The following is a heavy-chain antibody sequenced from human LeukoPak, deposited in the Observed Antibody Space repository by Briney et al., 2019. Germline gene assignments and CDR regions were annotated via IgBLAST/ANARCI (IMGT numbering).Heavy chain of an antibody. J-gene: IGHJ6*03. CDR2: ISGSGGST. Sequence: GGSLRLSCAASGFTFSSYPMSWVRDAPGEGLEWVSAISGSGGSTYSPDPEKGRFTISRDNSKNTLYLQMNNLRVEDTAVYYCARDGVVDFWISYGTYNYYYYMDVWGKGTTVTVSS. V-gene: IGHV3-23*01. D-gene: IGHD3-3*01. CDR1: GFTFSSYP. CDR3: ARDGVVDFWISYGTYNYYYYMDV.